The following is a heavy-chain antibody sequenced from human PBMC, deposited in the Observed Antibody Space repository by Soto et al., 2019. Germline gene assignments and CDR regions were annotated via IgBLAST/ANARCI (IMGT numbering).Heavy chain of an antibody. CDR1: GGTFSSYA. J-gene: IGHJ4*02. CDR3: AMYYYGSSGYQEHPLLDY. Sequence: SSVQVSCKASGGTFSSYAISWVRQAPGQGLEWMGGIIPIFGTANYAQKFQGRVTITADESTSTAYMELSSLRSEDTAVYYCAMYYYGSSGYQEHPLLDYWGQGTLVTVSS. CDR2: IIPIFGTA. D-gene: IGHD3-22*01. V-gene: IGHV1-69*13.